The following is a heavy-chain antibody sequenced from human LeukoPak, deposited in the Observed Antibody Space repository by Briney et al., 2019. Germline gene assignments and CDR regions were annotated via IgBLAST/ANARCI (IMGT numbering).Heavy chain of an antibody. Sequence: SVKVSCKASGGTFSSYAISWVRQAPGQGLEWMGRIIPILGIANYAQKFQGRVTITADKSTSTAYMELSSLRSEDTAVYYCARGSPPWYCSSTSCPYYYYYGMDVWGQGITVTVSS. CDR1: GGTFSSYA. V-gene: IGHV1-69*04. J-gene: IGHJ6*02. CDR2: IIPILGIA. CDR3: ARGSPPWYCSSTSCPYYYYYGMDV. D-gene: IGHD2-2*01.